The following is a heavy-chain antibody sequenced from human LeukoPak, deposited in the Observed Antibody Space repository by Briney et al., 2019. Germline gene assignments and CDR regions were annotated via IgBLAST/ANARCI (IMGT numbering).Heavy chain of an antibody. V-gene: IGHV3-30*02. CDR3: AKVLRRTFYYMDV. J-gene: IGHJ6*03. Sequence: GGSLRLSCVASGVTFGTYGLHWVRQAPGKGLEWVAFIRFDGGDKYYADSVKGRFTVSRDNSKNTLYLQMNSLRIEDTAMYYCAKVLRRTFYYMDVWGKGTTVTVSS. CDR2: IRFDGGDK. CDR1: GVTFGTYG. D-gene: IGHD1/OR15-1a*01.